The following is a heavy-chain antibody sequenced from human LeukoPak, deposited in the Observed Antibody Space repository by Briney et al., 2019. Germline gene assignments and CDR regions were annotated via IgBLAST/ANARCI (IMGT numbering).Heavy chain of an antibody. CDR1: GYTFTGYY. J-gene: IGHJ5*02. V-gene: IGHV1-2*02. Sequence: ASVKVSCKASGYTFTGYYMHWVRQAPGQGLEWMGWINPNSGGTNYAQEFQGRVTMTRDTSISTAYMELSRLRSDDTAVYYCARDGITMVRGAINWFDPWGQGTLVTVSS. CDR2: INPNSGGT. D-gene: IGHD3-10*01. CDR3: ARDGITMVRGAINWFDP.